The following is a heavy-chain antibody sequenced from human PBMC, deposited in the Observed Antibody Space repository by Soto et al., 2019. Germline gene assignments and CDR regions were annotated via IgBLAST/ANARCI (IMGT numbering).Heavy chain of an antibody. Sequence: VQLVQSGAEVKKPGASVKVSCKASGYTFSSYGISWVRQTPGQGLEWMGWISAYNDNTKYAQKFQGRVPMTTATSTSTAYMELRSLRSDDTAMYYCARDTLGSYSLDYWGQGTLVTVSS. J-gene: IGHJ4*02. CDR2: ISAYNDNT. D-gene: IGHD1-26*01. CDR1: GYTFSSYG. CDR3: ARDTLGSYSLDY. V-gene: IGHV1-18*01.